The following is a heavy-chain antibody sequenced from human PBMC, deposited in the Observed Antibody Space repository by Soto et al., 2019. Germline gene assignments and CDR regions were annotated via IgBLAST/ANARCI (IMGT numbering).Heavy chain of an antibody. D-gene: IGHD3-3*01. CDR1: CYTFTSYV. CDR2: ISAYNGNT. V-gene: IGHV1-18*04. CDR3: ARFLYDFWSGYSNYYYYGMDV. Sequence: ASVKVSCNAACYTFTSYVSIWVRQAPGQGRELVGLISAYNGNTNYAQKLQGRVTMTTDTSTSTAYMELRSLRSDDTALYYCARFLYDFWSGYSNYYYYGMDVWGQGTTVTVSS. J-gene: IGHJ6*02.